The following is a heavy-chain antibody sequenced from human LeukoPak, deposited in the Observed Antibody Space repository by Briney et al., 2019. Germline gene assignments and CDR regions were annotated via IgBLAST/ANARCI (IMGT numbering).Heavy chain of an antibody. CDR1: GYTFTGYY. CDR2: INPNSGGT. V-gene: IGHV1-2*02. D-gene: IGHD5-12*01. Sequence: ASVKVSCKASGYTFTGYYMHWVRQAPGQGLEWMGWINPNSGGTNYAQKFRGRVTMTRDTPISTAYMELSRLRSDDTAVYYCARAYSGYDLGGAKGYWGQGTLVTVSS. CDR3: ARAYSGYDLGGAKGY. J-gene: IGHJ4*02.